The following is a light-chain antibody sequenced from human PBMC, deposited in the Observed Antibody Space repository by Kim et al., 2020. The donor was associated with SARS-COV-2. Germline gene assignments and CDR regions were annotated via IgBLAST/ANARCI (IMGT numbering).Light chain of an antibody. CDR1: TSNIGRNP. Sequence: QRIPISCSGSTSNIGRNPVNWYRQVPGTAPKLLIYNTNQRPSGVPDRFSGSKSGTSASLAISGLQSEDEADYFCAAWDDSLNGPWVFGGGTKLTVL. CDR3: AAWDDSLNGPWV. V-gene: IGLV1-44*01. CDR2: NTN. J-gene: IGLJ3*02.